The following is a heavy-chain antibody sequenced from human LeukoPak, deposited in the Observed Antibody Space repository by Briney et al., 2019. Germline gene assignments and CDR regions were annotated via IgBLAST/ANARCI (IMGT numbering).Heavy chain of an antibody. Sequence: SVKLSCKASGYTFTSYDINWARQATGQGLGWIGWRNPNSGNTGYAQKFQGRVTMTRSTSIRTASMEMSSLRSEGTAVYYCAREGPIVVVPAASNFDYWGQGTLVTVSS. CDR2: RNPNSGNT. D-gene: IGHD2-2*01. V-gene: IGHV1-8*01. J-gene: IGHJ4*02. CDR3: AREGPIVVVPAASNFDY. CDR1: GYTFTSYD.